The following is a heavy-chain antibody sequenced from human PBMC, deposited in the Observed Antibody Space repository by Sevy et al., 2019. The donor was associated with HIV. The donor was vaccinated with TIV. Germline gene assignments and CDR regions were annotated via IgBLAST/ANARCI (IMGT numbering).Heavy chain of an antibody. CDR2: ISYDGSNK. V-gene: IGHV3-30-3*01. Sequence: GGSLRLSCAASGFTFSSYAMHWVRQAPGKGLEWVAVISYDGSNKYYADSVKGRFTISRDNSKNTLYPQMNSLRAEDTAVYYCAREYCGGDCYPDYWGQGTLVTVSS. CDR1: GFTFSSYA. D-gene: IGHD2-21*02. J-gene: IGHJ4*02. CDR3: AREYCGGDCYPDY.